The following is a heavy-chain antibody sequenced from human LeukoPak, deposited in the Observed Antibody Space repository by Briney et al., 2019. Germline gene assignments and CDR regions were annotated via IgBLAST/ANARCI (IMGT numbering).Heavy chain of an antibody. CDR2: INPNSGGT. Sequence: GASVKLSCKAAGYAVTGYYMRWGRQPPGQGLGWMGWINPNSGGTNYAQKFQGRVTMTRDTTISTAYVELSRLRSDDTAVYYCARDGGSIVGAPDYWGQGTLVTVSS. V-gene: IGHV1-2*02. CDR1: GYAVTGYY. CDR3: ARDGGSIVGAPDY. D-gene: IGHD1-26*01. J-gene: IGHJ4*02.